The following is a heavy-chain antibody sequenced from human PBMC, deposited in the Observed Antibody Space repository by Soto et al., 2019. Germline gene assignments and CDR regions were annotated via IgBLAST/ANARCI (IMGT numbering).Heavy chain of an antibody. J-gene: IGHJ4*01. Sequence: HPGGSLRLSCAASGFIVSSYYMTWVRQAPGKGLEWVPVVYSDSNIRYYTDSVEGRFTMSRDNSENTVYLQMNSLRAEDTAVYYCARSGSGWYTFDYWGHGTLVTVSS. CDR2: VYSDSNIR. D-gene: IGHD6-19*01. CDR1: GFIVSSYY. CDR3: ARSGSGWYTFDY. V-gene: IGHV3-66*01.